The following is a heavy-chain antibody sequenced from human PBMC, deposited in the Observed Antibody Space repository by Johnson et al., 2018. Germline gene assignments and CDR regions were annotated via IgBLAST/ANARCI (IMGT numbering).Heavy chain of an antibody. V-gene: IGHV3-30*03. CDR3: ARGGTVISYYYYGMDV. Sequence: QVQLVQSGGGVVQPGRSLRLSCAASGFTFSSYGMHWVRQAPGKGLEWVAVISYDGSNKYYADSVKGRFTISRDNSKNTLLLQMKSLRAEDTAVYYCARGGTVISYYYYGMDVWGRGTTVTVSS. D-gene: IGHD4-17*01. J-gene: IGHJ6*02. CDR1: GFTFSSYG. CDR2: ISYDGSNK.